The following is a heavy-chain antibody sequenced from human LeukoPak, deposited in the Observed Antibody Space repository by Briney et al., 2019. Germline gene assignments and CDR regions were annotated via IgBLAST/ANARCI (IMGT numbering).Heavy chain of an antibody. V-gene: IGHV4-34*01. J-gene: IGHJ3*02. D-gene: IGHD5-18*01. CDR3: ARGPGYSYGLGAFDI. Sequence: PSETLSLTCAVYGGSFSGYYWSWIRQPPGKGLEWIGEINHSGSTNYNPSLKSRVTISVDTSKNQFSLKLSSVTAADTAVYYCARGPGYSYGLGAFDIWGQGTMVTVSS. CDR1: GGSFSGYY. CDR2: INHSGST.